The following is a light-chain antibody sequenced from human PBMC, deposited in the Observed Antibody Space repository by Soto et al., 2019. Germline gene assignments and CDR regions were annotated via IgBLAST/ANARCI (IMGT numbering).Light chain of an antibody. CDR1: GTNIGRNT. CDR2: SNN. V-gene: IGLV1-44*01. J-gene: IGLJ3*02. Sequence: QSVLTQPPSASGTPGQRVTISCSGSGTNIGRNTVNWYQQLPGTAPKLLIDSNNQRPSGVPERFSGSKSGTSVSLAISGLQSEDEPDYYCAAWDDSLNGWVFGGGTKLTVL. CDR3: AAWDDSLNGWV.